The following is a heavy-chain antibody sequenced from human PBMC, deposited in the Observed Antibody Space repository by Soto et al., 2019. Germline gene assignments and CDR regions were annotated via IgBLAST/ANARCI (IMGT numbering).Heavy chain of an antibody. V-gene: IGHV1-2*02. CDR3: ARDRDYDILTGYYPLAFDI. D-gene: IGHD3-9*01. J-gene: IGHJ3*02. CDR2: INPNSGGT. CDR1: GYTFTGYY. Sequence: ASVKVSCKASGYTFTGYYMHWVRQAPGQGLEWMGWINPNSGGTNYAQKFQGRVTMTRDTSISTAYMELSGLRSDDTAVYYCARDRDYDILTGYYPLAFDIWGQGTMVTVSS.